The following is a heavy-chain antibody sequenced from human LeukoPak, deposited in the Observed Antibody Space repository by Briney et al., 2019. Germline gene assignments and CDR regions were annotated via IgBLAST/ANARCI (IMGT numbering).Heavy chain of an antibody. D-gene: IGHD4-17*01. V-gene: IGHV3-48*02. CDR1: GFIFSVYS. CDR2: ISSSSGTI. Sequence: PGGSLRLSCAASGFIFSVYSMNWVRQAPGKGLEWVSYISSSSGTIYYADSVKGRFTISRDNAENSLYLQMNSLRDEDTAVYYCARGHYGDYVGDYWGQGTLVTVSS. J-gene: IGHJ4*02. CDR3: ARGHYGDYVGDY.